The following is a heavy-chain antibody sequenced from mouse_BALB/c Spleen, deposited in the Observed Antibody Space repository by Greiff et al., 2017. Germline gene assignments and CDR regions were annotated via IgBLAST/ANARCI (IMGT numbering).Heavy chain of an antibody. J-gene: IGHJ3*01. D-gene: IGHD1-1*01. CDR2: IDPANGNT. CDR3: ARPYDYGSSAWFAY. Sequence: VQLQQSGAELVKPGASVKLSCTASGFNIKDTYMHWVKQRPEQGLEWIGRIDPANGNTKYDPKFQGKATITADTSSNTAYLQLSSLTSEDTAVYYSARPYDYGSSAWFAYWGQGTLVTVSA. CDR1: GFNIKDTY. V-gene: IGHV14-3*02.